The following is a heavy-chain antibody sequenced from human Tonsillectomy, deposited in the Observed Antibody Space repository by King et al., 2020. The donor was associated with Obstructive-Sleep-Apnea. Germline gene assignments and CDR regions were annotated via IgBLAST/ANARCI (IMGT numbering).Heavy chain of an antibody. V-gene: IGHV7-4-1*02. Sequence: QLVQSGSELKKPGASVKISCKTSGYTFSNYAMMWVRQAPGQGLEWMGWINTNTGNPTYAQGFTGRLVLSLDTSVRTAYLQINNLKAEDTAMYFCARELKPGGFDFWGQGTLVTVSS. CDR2: INTNTGNP. CDR1: GYTFSNYA. J-gene: IGHJ4*02. CDR3: ARELKPGGFDF. D-gene: IGHD2-8*02.